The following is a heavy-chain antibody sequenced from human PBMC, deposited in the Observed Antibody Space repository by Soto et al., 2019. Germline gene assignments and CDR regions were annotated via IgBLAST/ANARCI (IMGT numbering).Heavy chain of an antibody. CDR1: GFTFSSYS. CDR2: ISSSSSYI. CDR3: ARDLSEYGDYYYYMDV. D-gene: IGHD4-17*01. J-gene: IGHJ6*03. V-gene: IGHV3-21*01. Sequence: GGSLRLSCAASGFTFSSYSMNWVRQAPGKGLEWVSSISSSSSYIYYADSVKGRFTISRDNAKNSLYLQMNSLRAEDTAVYYCARDLSEYGDYYYYMDVWGKGTTVTVSS.